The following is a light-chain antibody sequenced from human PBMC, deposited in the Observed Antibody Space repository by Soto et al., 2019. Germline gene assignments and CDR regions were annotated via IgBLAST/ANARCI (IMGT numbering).Light chain of an antibody. CDR2: LGS. CDR1: QSLLHSNGYNY. V-gene: IGKV2-28*01. J-gene: IGKJ3*01. Sequence: DLVMTQSPLSLPVTPGEPASISCRSSQSLLHSNGYNYLDWYLQKPGQSPQLLIYLGSNRASGGPDRFSGNGSGTDFTLKISRVEAEDVGVYYCMQALQTPFTFGPGTKVDIK. CDR3: MQALQTPFT.